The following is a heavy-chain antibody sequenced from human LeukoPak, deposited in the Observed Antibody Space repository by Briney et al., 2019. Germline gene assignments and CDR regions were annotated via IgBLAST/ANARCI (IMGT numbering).Heavy chain of an antibody. J-gene: IGHJ4*01. Sequence: GGSLRLSCAASGFVFSDYYMSWIRQAPGRGLEWVSIISHTGSVNYCADSVKGRFTISRDNAQNSLYLQMSSLRAEDAAMYYCTRAMHAGCGYYVDWWQGTLVTVSS. V-gene: IGHV3-11*01. CDR3: TRAMHAGCGYYVD. D-gene: IGHD3-3*01. CDR1: GFVFSDYY. CDR2: ISHTGSVN.